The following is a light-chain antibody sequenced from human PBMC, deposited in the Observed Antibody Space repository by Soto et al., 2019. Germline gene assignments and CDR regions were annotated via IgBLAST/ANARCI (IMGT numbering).Light chain of an antibody. Sequence: AIQMTQSPASLSASVGDRVTITCRASQAIRNDLGWYQQKPGKAPKLLIYAASSLQSGVPSRFSGSGSGTDFTLTISSLQPEDFATYYCLQDFYYPRTFGQGTKLEL. CDR1: QAIRND. CDR3: LQDFYYPRT. V-gene: IGKV1-6*01. J-gene: IGKJ2*01. CDR2: AAS.